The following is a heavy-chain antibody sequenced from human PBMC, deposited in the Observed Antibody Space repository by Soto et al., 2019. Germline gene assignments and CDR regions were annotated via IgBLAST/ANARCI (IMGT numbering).Heavy chain of an antibody. Sequence: LSLTCTVSGGSISSGGYYWSWIRQHPGKGLEWIGYIYYSGSTYYNPSLKSRVTISVDTSKNQFSLKLSSVTAADTAVYYCARDRYGDPNYYYYGMDVWGQGTTVTVSS. CDR1: GGSISSGGYY. CDR2: IYYSGST. J-gene: IGHJ6*02. V-gene: IGHV4-31*03. CDR3: ARDRYGDPNYYYYGMDV. D-gene: IGHD4-17*01.